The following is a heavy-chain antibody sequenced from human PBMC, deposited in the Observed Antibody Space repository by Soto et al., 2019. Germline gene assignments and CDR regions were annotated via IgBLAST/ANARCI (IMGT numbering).Heavy chain of an antibody. CDR3: ARPAATVIFYSGMDV. CDR2: ISFDGSNE. J-gene: IGHJ6*02. D-gene: IGHD4-17*01. V-gene: IGHV3-30-3*01. Sequence: LRLSCAASGFTFSDYAMHWVRQAPGKGLEWVAIISFDGSNEHYADSVQGRFTISRDNSENTLYLQMNSLRADDTAVYYCARPAATVIFYSGMDVWGQGTTVTVSS. CDR1: GFTFSDYA.